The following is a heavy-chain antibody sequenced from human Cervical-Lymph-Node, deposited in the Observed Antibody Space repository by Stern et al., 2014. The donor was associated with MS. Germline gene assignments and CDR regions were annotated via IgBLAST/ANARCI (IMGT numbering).Heavy chain of an antibody. CDR3: VRGRVTGTVEDYFDY. D-gene: IGHD1-1*01. CDR2: IIPIFDTA. CDR1: GGTFRTYA. Sequence: MQLVESGAEVKRPGSSGKVSCQVSGGTFRTYAISWVRQAPGQGLEWMGGIIPIFDTANYAQKFQGRLTMIADESTSTAYMELSSLRSEDTALYYCVRGRVTGTVEDYFDYWGQGTLVTVSS. V-gene: IGHV1-69*01. J-gene: IGHJ4*02.